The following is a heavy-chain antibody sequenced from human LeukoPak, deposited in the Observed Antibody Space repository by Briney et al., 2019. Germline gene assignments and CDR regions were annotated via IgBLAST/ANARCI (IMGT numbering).Heavy chain of an antibody. CDR1: GFTFSDYY. CDR2: ISGSGSSL. Sequence: GESLRLSCAASGFTFSDYYMTWIRQAPGKGLEWVSYISGSGSSLQYADSMKGRFTISRDNTKNSLYLQMNSLRAEDTAVYYCVRDHLWSFDIWGQGTVVTVSS. J-gene: IGHJ3*02. D-gene: IGHD2-21*01. CDR3: VRDHLWSFDI. V-gene: IGHV3-11*04.